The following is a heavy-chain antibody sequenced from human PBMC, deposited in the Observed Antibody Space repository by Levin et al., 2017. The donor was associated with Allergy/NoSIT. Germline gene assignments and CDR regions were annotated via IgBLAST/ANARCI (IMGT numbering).Heavy chain of an antibody. D-gene: IGHD6-19*01. J-gene: IGHJ6*02. V-gene: IGHV3-23*01. Sequence: GESLKISCAASGFTFSNYAMNWVRQAPGRGLEWVSVISSSGGSTYSADSVKGRFTISRDNSKNTLYLQMNSLRAEDTAVYYCAKGDTCSSGWYGDYYYGLDVWGQGTTVTVSS. CDR3: AKGDTCSSGWYGDYYYGLDV. CDR2: ISSSGGST. CDR1: GFTFSNYA.